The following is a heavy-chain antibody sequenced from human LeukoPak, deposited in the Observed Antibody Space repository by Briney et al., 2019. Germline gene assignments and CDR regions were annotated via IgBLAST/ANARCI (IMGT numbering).Heavy chain of an antibody. V-gene: IGHV1-18*01. CDR1: GYTFTRYG. CDR2: ISAYNGNT. Sequence: GASVKVSCKASGYTFTRYGISWVRQAPGQGLEWMGWISAYNGNTNYAQKFQGRVTMTTDTSTSTAYMELRSLRSDDTAVYYCASGVVVVTAIPFAFGCQGTLVTVSS. J-gene: IGHJ4*02. CDR3: ASGVVVVTAIPFAF. D-gene: IGHD2-21*02.